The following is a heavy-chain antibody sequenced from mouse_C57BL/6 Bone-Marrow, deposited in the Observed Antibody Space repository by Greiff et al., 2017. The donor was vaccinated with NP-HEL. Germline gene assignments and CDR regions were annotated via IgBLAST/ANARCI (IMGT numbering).Heavy chain of an antibody. J-gene: IGHJ2*01. CDR2: IHPNSGST. CDR3: APHYYGGTFDY. D-gene: IGHD1-1*01. CDR1: GYTFTSYW. V-gene: IGHV1-64*01. Sequence: QVQLQQSGAELVKPGASVKLSCKASGYTFTSYWMHWVKQRPGQGLEWIGMIHPNSGSTNYNEKFKSKATLTADKSSSTAYMQLSSLTSEDSAVYYCAPHYYGGTFDYWGQGTTLTVSS.